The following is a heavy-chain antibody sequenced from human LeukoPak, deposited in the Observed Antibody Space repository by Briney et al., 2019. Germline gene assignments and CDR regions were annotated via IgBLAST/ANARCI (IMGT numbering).Heavy chain of an antibody. Sequence: PGGSLRLSCAASGFTFSSYWMSWVRQAPGKGLEWVANIKEDGSEKYYMDSMKGRFTISRDNAKNSLYLQMNSLRAEDTAVYYCAFLRRYAFDIWGQGTMVTVSS. J-gene: IGHJ3*02. CDR3: AFLRRYAFDI. CDR1: GFTFSSYW. V-gene: IGHV3-7*01. CDR2: IKEDGSEK.